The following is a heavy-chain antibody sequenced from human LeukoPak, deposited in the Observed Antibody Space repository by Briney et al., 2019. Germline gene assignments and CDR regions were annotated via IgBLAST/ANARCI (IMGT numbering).Heavy chain of an antibody. Sequence: GGSLRLSCAASGFTFDDYGMSWVRQAPGKGLEWVSSISSSSSYIYYADSVKGRFTISRDNAKNSLYLQMNSLRAEDTAVYYCARDETYELPSDAFDIWGQGTMVTVFS. CDR3: ARDETYELPSDAFDI. CDR1: GFTFDDYG. J-gene: IGHJ3*02. D-gene: IGHD1-26*01. CDR2: ISSSSSYI. V-gene: IGHV3-21*01.